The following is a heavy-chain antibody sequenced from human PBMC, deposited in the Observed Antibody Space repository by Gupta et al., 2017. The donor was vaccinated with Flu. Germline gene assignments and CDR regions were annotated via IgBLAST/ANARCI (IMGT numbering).Heavy chain of an antibody. D-gene: IGHD6-19*01. CDR2: IRTKANNYAT. Sequence: EVQLVESGGGLVQPGGSLKLSCAASGFRFSGSAMYWVRQASGKGLEWVGRIRTKANNYATVYGMSVKGRFTIARDDSTNKKYRQMNSLKTEDTGIDEGTGNVAVAGGGGEYWGQGTLVTVSS. V-gene: IGHV3-73*02. CDR1: GFRFSGSA. CDR3: TGNVAVAGGGGEY. J-gene: IGHJ4*02.